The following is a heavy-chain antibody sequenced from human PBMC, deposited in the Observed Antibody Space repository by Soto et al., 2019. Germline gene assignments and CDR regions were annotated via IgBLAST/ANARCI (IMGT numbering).Heavy chain of an antibody. CDR3: ARCSHKESWFDP. CDR2: IYASGSA. CDR1: NGSISNFY. J-gene: IGHJ5*02. Sequence: QVQLQESGPGLVKPSETLSLSCTVSNGSISNFYWNWIRHPAGKRLEWIGRIYASGSATYNPSLRSRVTMSVDTSKNQFSLKLNSVTAADTAVYFCARCSHKESWFDPWGQGTLVTVSS. D-gene: IGHD6-13*01. V-gene: IGHV4-4*07.